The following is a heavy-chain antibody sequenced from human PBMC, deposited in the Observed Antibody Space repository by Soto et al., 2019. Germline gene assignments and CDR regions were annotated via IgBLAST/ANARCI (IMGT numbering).Heavy chain of an antibody. CDR3: ATGIKAVVRSWYFEL. V-gene: IGHV3-53*02. J-gene: IGHJ2*01. CDR1: GLSVSSNY. CDR2: IYSSGNI. Sequence: EVQLVETGGDLIQPGGSLRLSCAASGLSVSSNYMSWVRQAPGRGLEWVSVIYSSGNIYYRDSVKGRFTISRDNSKNTLYLQMNSLRDEDTAVYYCATGIKAVVRSWYFELWGRGTLVTVSS. D-gene: IGHD5-18*01.